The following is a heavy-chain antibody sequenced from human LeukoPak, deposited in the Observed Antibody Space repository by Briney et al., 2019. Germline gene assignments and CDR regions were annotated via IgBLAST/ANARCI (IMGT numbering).Heavy chain of an antibody. CDR2: INHSGST. CDR1: GGSFSGYY. Sequence: SETLSLTCAVYGGSFSGYYWSWIRQPPGEGLEWIGEINHSGSTNYNPSLKSRVTISVDTSKNQFSLKLSSVTAADTAVYYCARGWEDGYNPFDSWGQGTLVTVSS. V-gene: IGHV4-34*01. D-gene: IGHD5-24*01. CDR3: ARGWEDGYNPFDS. J-gene: IGHJ4*02.